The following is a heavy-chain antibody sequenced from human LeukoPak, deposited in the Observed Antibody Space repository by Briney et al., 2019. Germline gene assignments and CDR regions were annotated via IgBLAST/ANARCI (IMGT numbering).Heavy chain of an antibody. CDR2: IYTSGST. CDR3: ARVAFPYCGGDCYPDDAFDI. CDR1: GGSISSYY. Sequence: SETLSLTCTVSGGSISSYYWSWIRQPAGKGLEWIGRIYTSGSTNYNPSLKSRVTMSVDTSKNQFSLKLSSVTAADTAVYYCARVAFPYCGGDCYPDDAFDIWGQGTMVTVSS. V-gene: IGHV4-4*07. J-gene: IGHJ3*02. D-gene: IGHD2-21*01.